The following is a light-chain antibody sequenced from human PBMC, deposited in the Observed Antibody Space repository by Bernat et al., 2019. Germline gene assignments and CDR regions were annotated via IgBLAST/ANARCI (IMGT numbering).Light chain of an antibody. CDR2: GSS. CDR1: QDLSKY. V-gene: IGKV1-33*01. CDR3: KLYENLFR. Sequence: DIQMTQSPSSLSASVGVRVPISCQAIQDLSKYLNLFQQKPGKAPKLLIYGSSNLETGVPSRFSGSGSGTDFTFNISSLQTEDIATYFCKLYENLFRFGPGTKVGIK. J-gene: IGKJ3*01.